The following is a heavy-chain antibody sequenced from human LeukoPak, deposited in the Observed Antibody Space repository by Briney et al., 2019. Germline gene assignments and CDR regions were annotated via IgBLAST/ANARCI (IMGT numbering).Heavy chain of an antibody. Sequence: SQTLSLTCTVSGSSISSGSYYWSCIRQPAGKGLEWIVRLYTSGSTNYNPSLKTPITISVATSKNQFSLKLSSVTAADTVVYYCARDWVRTGDNWFDPWGQGTLVTVSS. V-gene: IGHV4-61*02. CDR2: LYTSGST. D-gene: IGHD3/OR15-3a*01. J-gene: IGHJ5*02. CDR3: ARDWVRTGDNWFDP. CDR1: GSSISSGSYY.